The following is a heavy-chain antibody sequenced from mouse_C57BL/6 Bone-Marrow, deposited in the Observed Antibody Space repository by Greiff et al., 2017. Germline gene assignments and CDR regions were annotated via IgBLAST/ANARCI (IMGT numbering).Heavy chain of an antibody. CDR2: IDPNSGGT. D-gene: IGHD2-1*01. CDR1: GYTFTSYW. J-gene: IGHJ3*01. CDR3: ARSGYGNSEFAY. Sequence: VQLQQPGAELVKPGASVKLSCKASGYTFTSYWMHWVKQRPGRGLEWIGRIDPNSGGTKYNQKFKDKATLTADKSSSTAYMQLSSLTYEDSAVYYCARSGYGNSEFAYWGQGTLVTVSA. V-gene: IGHV1-62-3*01.